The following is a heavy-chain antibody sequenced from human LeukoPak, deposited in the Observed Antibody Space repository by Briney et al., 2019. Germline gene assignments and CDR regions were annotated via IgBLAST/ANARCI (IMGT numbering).Heavy chain of an antibody. V-gene: IGHV1-69*05. Sequence: SVKVSCKASGGAFSSYAISWVRQAPGQGLEWMGRIIPIFGTANYAQKFQGRVTITTDESTSTAYMELSSLRSEETAVYYCAVGGSGSHSYNFDYWGQGTLVTVSS. J-gene: IGHJ4*02. D-gene: IGHD1-26*01. CDR1: GGAFSSYA. CDR3: AVGGSGSHSYNFDY. CDR2: IIPIFGTA.